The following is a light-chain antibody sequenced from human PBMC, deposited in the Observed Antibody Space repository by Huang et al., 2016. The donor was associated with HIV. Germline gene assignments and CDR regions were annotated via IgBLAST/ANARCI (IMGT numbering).Light chain of an antibody. V-gene: IGKV1-5*03. CDR2: EAS. CDR1: QSISTW. CDR3: QQYNSFPWT. Sequence: DIQMTQSSSTLSASVGDRFTIACRASQSISTWVAWYQQKPGRAPNLLIYEASTLESGVQSRFSGGGSGTDFTLTISSLQPDDFATYYCQQYNSFPWTFGQGTKVEV. J-gene: IGKJ1*01.